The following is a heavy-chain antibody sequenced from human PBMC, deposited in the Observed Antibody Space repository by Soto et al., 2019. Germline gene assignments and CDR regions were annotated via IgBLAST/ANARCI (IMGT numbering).Heavy chain of an antibody. CDR2: ISGSGGST. V-gene: IGHV3-23*01. J-gene: IGHJ1*01. D-gene: IGHD2-8*01. CDR1: GFTFSSYA. CDR3: AKDPPPRYCTNGVCYDASGYFQH. Sequence: GGSLRLSCAASGFTFSSYAMSWVRQAPGKGLEWVSAISGSGGSTYYADSVKGRFTISRDNSKNTLYLQMNSLRAEDTAVYYCAKDPPPRYCTNGVCYDASGYFQHWGQGTLVTVSS.